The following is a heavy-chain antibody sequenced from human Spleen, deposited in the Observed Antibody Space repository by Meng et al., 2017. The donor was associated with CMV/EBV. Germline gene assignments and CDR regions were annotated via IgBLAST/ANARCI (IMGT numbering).Heavy chain of an antibody. J-gene: IGHJ6*02. V-gene: IGHV3-23*01. CDR1: GFTFSNYA. Sequence: GGSLRLSCAASGFTFSNYALSWVRQAPGKGLEWVSSISSGGSTYYADSVKGRFTISRDNSKNAMYLQMNSLRAEDTAVFYCAKEGRTYPFDYGMDVWGQGTTVTVSS. CDR3: AKEGRTYPFDYGMDV. D-gene: IGHD1-14*01. CDR2: ISSGGST.